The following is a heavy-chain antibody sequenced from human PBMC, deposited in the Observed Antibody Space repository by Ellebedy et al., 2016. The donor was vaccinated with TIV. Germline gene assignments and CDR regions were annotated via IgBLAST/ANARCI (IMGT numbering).Heavy chain of an antibody. CDR3: ARGLTGNWYFDL. Sequence: SETLSLTXAVSGGSISSSNWWSWVRQPPGKGLEWIGYIYYSGSTNYNPSLKSRVTISVDTSKNQFSLKLSSVTAADTAVYYCARGLTGNWYFDLWGRGTLVTASS. D-gene: IGHD7-27*01. CDR1: GGSISSSNW. V-gene: IGHV4-4*02. CDR2: IYYSGST. J-gene: IGHJ2*01.